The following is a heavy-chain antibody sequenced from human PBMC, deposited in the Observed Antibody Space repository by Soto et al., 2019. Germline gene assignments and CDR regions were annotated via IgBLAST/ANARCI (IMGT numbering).Heavy chain of an antibody. CDR3: ARDLDDYVYDY. V-gene: IGHV4-30-4*01. J-gene: IGHJ4*02. Sequence: SETLSLTCTVSGGSISSGDYYWSWIRQPPGKGLEWIGYIYYSGSTYYNPSLKSRVTISVDTSKNQFSLKLSSVTAADTAVYYCARDLDDYVYDYWGQGTLVTVSS. D-gene: IGHD3-16*01. CDR2: IYYSGST. CDR1: GGSISSGDYY.